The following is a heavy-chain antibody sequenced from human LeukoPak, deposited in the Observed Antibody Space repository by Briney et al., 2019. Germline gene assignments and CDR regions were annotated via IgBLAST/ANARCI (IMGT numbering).Heavy chain of an antibody. CDR2: IYYSGST. V-gene: IGHV4-39*01. Sequence: SETLSLTCTVSGGSISSSSYYWGWIRQPPGKGLEWIVSIYYSGSTYYNPSLKSRVTISVDTSKNQFSLKLSSVTAADTAVYYCASFWSGYYGANYGMDVWGQGTTVAVSS. J-gene: IGHJ6*02. CDR1: GGSISSSSYY. CDR3: ASFWSGYYGANYGMDV. D-gene: IGHD3-3*01.